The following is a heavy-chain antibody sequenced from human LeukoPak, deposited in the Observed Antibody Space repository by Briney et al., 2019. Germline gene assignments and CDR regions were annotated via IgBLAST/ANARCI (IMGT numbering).Heavy chain of an antibody. CDR2: ISGSGGST. J-gene: IGHJ1*01. V-gene: IGHV3-23*01. CDR1: GFTFSSYA. D-gene: IGHD6-19*01. CDR3: ARDSSGWYLQYFQH. Sequence: GASLRLSCAASGFTFSSYAMSWVRQAPGKGLEWVSGISGSGGSTYYADSVKGRFTISRDNAKNSLYLQMNSLRAEDTAVYYCARDSSGWYLQYFQHWGQGTLVTVSS.